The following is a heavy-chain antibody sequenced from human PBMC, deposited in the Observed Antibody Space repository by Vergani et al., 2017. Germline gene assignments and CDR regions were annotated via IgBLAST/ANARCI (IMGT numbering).Heavy chain of an antibody. CDR1: GFTFSNSA. CDR2: ISGHGDRT. V-gene: IGHV3-23*01. J-gene: IGHJ4*02. CDR3: ARLSYDTTPYLQGGYDC. Sequence: EVHLLESGGGQVEAGGSLRLSCVASGFTFSNSAMSWVRQTSGKGLEWVSAISGHGDRTYYADSVKGRFTISRDNSKNTVYLQMNSLRAEDTAVYYCARLSYDTTPYLQGGYDCWGQGTLVSVSS. D-gene: IGHD3-22*01.